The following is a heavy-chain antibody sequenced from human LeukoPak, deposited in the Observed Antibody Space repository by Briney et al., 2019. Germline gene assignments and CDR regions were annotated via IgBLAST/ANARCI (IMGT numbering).Heavy chain of an antibody. D-gene: IGHD1-14*01. CDR2: IYHSGNT. V-gene: IGHV4-39*07. Sequence: PSETLSLTCTVSGGSISSSSYYWGWIRQPPGKGLEWIGSIYHSGNTYYNPSLKSRVTISVDTSKNQFSLKLSSVTAADTAVYYCARGRGGKTLRITPFDYWGQGTQVTVSS. CDR1: GGSISSSSYY. J-gene: IGHJ4*02. CDR3: ARGRGGKTLRITPFDY.